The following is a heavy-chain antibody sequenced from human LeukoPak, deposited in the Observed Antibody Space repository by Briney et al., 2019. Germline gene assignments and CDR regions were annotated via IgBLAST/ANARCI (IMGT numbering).Heavy chain of an antibody. CDR1: GYTFTSYG. V-gene: IGHV1-18*01. J-gene: IGHJ4*02. D-gene: IGHD4-17*01. Sequence: ASVKVSCKASGYTFTSYGISWVRQAPGQGLEWVGWISAYNGNTNYAQKLQGRVTMTTDTSTSTAYMELRSLRSDDTAVYYRARGQLDYGEPDYWGQGTLVTVSS. CDR3: ARGQLDYGEPDY. CDR2: ISAYNGNT.